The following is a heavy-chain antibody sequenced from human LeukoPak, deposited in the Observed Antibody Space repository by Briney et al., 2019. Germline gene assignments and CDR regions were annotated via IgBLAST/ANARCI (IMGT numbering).Heavy chain of an antibody. CDR1: GYMFTGYY. J-gene: IGHJ4*02. Sequence: ASVKVSCKASGYMFTGYYMHWVRQAPGQGLEWLGWITPNSGDTSYAQKFQGRVTMTRDTSSSTAYKELSSLRSDDTAVYYCARTVTGTWGPLDYWGQGTLVTVSS. CDR3: ARTVTGTWGPLDY. CDR2: ITPNSGDT. V-gene: IGHV1-2*02. D-gene: IGHD6-19*01.